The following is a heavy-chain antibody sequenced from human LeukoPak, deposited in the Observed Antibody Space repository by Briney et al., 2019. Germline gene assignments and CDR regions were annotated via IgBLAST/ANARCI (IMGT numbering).Heavy chain of an antibody. CDR1: GFTLSSYW. CDR2: INSDGSST. CDR3: ARVGSRGYYFDY. J-gene: IGHJ4*02. Sequence: GGSLRLSCAASGFTLSSYWMHWVRQVPGKGLVWVSRINSDGSSTNYADSVKGRFTISRDNANNSLYLQMNSLTAEDTAVFYCARVGSRGYYFDYWGQGTLVSVSS. V-gene: IGHV3-74*01. D-gene: IGHD1-26*01.